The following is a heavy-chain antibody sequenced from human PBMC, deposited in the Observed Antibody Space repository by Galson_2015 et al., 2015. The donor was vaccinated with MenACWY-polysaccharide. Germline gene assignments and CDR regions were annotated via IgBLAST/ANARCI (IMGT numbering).Heavy chain of an antibody. CDR1: GFTFSSYS. CDR3: AREVGLWIGEPVSSAAFDI. J-gene: IGHJ3*02. V-gene: IGHV3-48*01. D-gene: IGHD3-10*01. CDR2: ISSSSSTI. Sequence: SLRLSCAASGFTFSSYSMNWVRQAPGKGLEWVSYISSSSSTIYYADSVKGRFTISRDNAKNSLYLQMNSLRAEDTAVYYCAREVGLWIGEPVSSAAFDISRQGTMAAASS.